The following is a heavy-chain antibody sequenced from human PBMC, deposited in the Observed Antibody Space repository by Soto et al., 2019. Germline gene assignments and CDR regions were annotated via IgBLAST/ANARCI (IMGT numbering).Heavy chain of an antibody. D-gene: IGHD1-1*01. CDR2: ISSSGTGT. J-gene: IGHJ4*02. Sequence: GGSLRLSCAASGFTFSNYAMCWVRQAPGKGLEWVSGISSSGTGTYYADSVKGRFTISRDNFKNTVFMQMNSLRAEDTAVYYCAKTTGYSAYPLDYWGQGTLVTVSS. V-gene: IGHV3-23*01. CDR1: GFTFSNYA. CDR3: AKTTGYSAYPLDY.